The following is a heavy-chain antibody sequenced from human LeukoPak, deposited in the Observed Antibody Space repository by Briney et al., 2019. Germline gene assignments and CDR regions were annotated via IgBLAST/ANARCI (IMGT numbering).Heavy chain of an antibody. CDR2: IYYSGST. Sequence: SETLSPTCTVSGGSISSYYWSWIRQPPGKGLEWIGYIYYSGSTNYNPSLKSRVTISVDTSKNQFSLKLSSVTAADTAVYYCARGRYYYGSGSYYNPHYFDYWGQGTLVTVSS. J-gene: IGHJ4*02. CDR3: ARGRYYYGSGSYYNPHYFDY. CDR1: GGSISSYY. D-gene: IGHD3-10*01. V-gene: IGHV4-59*01.